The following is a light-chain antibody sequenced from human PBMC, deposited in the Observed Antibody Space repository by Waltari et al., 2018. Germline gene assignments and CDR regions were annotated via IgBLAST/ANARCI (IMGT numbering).Light chain of an antibody. CDR3: QQRSTSFT. V-gene: IGKV3-11*01. CDR1: QSISSY. Sequence: EIVFTQSATTLSSSPGERANLSCRASQSISSYLAWYQQKPGQAPRLLIYDASTRATGIPARFSGSGSVTDFTLTISSLEPEDFALYYCQQRSTSFTFGPGTRVDVK. J-gene: IGKJ3*01. CDR2: DAS.